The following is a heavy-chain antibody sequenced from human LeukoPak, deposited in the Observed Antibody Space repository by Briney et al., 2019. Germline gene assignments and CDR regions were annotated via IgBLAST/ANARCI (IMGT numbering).Heavy chain of an antibody. Sequence: GSLRLSCAASGFTFSNYAMSWVRQPPGKGLEWIGEIYHSGSTNYNPSLKSRVTISVDKSENQFSLKLSSVTAADTAVYYCARIQVGSTSFDIWGQGTMVTVSS. D-gene: IGHD1-26*01. V-gene: IGHV4-4*02. J-gene: IGHJ3*02. CDR1: GFTFSNYAM. CDR2: IYHSGST. CDR3: ARIQVGSTSFDI.